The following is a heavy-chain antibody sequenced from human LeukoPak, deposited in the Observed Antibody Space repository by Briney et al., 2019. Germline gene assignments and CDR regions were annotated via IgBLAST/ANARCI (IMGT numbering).Heavy chain of an antibody. CDR2: INHSGST. D-gene: IGHD3-3*01. CDR3: ARGRGGFWSGYYGY. J-gene: IGHJ4*02. Sequence: PSETLSLTCAVYGGSFSGYYWSWIGQPPGKGLEWIGEINHSGSTNYNPSLKSRVTISVDTSKNQFSLKLSSVTAADTAVYYCARGRGGFWSGYYGYWGQGTLVTVSS. CDR1: GGSFSGYY. V-gene: IGHV4-34*01.